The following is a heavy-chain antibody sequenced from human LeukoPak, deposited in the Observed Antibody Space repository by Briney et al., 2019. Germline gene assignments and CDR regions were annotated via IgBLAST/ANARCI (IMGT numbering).Heavy chain of an antibody. CDR2: IYTSGST. CDR3: ARATTVTQTAGYYMDV. D-gene: IGHD4-17*01. Sequence: SETLSLTCTVSGGSISSYYWSWIRQPAGKGLGWIGRIYTSGSTNYNPSLKSRVTMSVDTSKNQFSLKLSSVTAADTAVYYCARATTVTQTAGYYMDVWGKGTTVTISS. J-gene: IGHJ6*03. V-gene: IGHV4-4*07. CDR1: GGSISSYY.